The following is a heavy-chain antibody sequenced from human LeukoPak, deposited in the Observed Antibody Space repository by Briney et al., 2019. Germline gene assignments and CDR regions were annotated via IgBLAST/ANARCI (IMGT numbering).Heavy chain of an antibody. V-gene: IGHV4-61*02. D-gene: IGHD3-3*01. J-gene: IGHJ4*02. CDR2: IYTSGST. CDR3: ARSDSFWSGVDY. CDR1: GGSISGGSYY. Sequence: SQTLSLTCTVSGGSISGGSYYWSWIRQPAGKGLEWIGRIYTSGSTNYNPSLKSRVTISVDTSKNQFSLKLSSVTAADTAVYYCARSDSFWSGVDYWGQGTLVTVSS.